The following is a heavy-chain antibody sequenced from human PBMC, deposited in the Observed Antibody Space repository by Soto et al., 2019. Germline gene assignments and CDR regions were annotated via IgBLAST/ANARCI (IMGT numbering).Heavy chain of an antibody. Sequence: QLQLQESGPGLVKPSETLSLTCTVSGGSISSSSYYWGWIRQPPGKGLEWIGSIYYSGSTYYNPSLKSRVTISVDTSKNQFSLKLSSVPAADTAVYYCARSFPGGGYYVEWGQGTLVTVSS. D-gene: IGHD3-22*01. CDR1: GGSISSSSYY. V-gene: IGHV4-39*01. CDR2: IYYSGST. J-gene: IGHJ4*02. CDR3: ARSFPGGGYYVE.